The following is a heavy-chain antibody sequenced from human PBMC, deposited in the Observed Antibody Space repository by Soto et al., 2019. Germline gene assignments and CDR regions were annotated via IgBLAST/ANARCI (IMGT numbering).Heavy chain of an antibody. D-gene: IGHD6-19*01. CDR1: GFTFSSNY. Sequence: GGSLRLSCAASGFTFSSNYMSWVRQAPGKGLEWVSVIYSGGSTYYADSVKGRFTISRDNSKNTLYLQMNSLRAEDTAVYYCARAIAVAGHDAFDIWGQGTMVTVSS. CDR3: ARAIAVAGHDAFDI. V-gene: IGHV3-66*01. J-gene: IGHJ3*02. CDR2: IYSGGST.